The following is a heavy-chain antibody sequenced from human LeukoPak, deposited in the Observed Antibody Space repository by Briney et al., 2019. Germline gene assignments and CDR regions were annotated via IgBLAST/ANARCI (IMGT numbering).Heavy chain of an antibody. CDR2: IGTAGDP. CDR1: GFTFSGYD. Sequence: GGSLRLSCAASGFTFSGYDMHWVRQATGKGLEWVSAIGTAGDPYYPGSVKGRFTISRENAKNSLYLQMNSLRAGDTAVYYCARGAGCSSTSCSIDYYGMDVWGKGTTVTVSS. V-gene: IGHV3-13*05. CDR3: ARGAGCSSTSCSIDYYGMDV. J-gene: IGHJ6*04. D-gene: IGHD2-2*01.